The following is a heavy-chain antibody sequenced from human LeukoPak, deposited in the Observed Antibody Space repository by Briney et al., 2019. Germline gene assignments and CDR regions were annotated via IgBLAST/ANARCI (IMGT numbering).Heavy chain of an antibody. J-gene: IGHJ4*02. CDR2: ISPNSGGT. D-gene: IGHD3-10*01. CDR3: AREPSGSGGYDY. Sequence: ASVTVSFTASGFTFSVYYMHWVRQAPGQGLEWMAWISPNSGGTNYVQKFQGRVTVTRDTSISTDYMEISGLTSDDTALYYCAREPSGSGGYDYWGQGTVVTVSA. V-gene: IGHV1-2*02. CDR1: GFTFSVYY.